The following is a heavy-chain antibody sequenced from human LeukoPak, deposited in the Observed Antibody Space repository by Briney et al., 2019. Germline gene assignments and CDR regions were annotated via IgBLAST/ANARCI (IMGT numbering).Heavy chain of an antibody. V-gene: IGHV4-30-2*01. Sequence: SETLSLTYAVSGGSISSGGYSWSWIRQPPGKGLEWIGYIYHSGSTYYNPSLKSRVTISVDRSKNQFSLKLSSVTAADTAVYYCARNSGYDAAFDYWGQGTLVTVSS. D-gene: IGHD5-12*01. CDR3: ARNSGYDAAFDY. J-gene: IGHJ4*02. CDR2: IYHSGST. CDR1: GGSISSGGYS.